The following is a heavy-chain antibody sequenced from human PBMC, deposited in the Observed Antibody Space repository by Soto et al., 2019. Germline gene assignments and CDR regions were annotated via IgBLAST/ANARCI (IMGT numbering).Heavy chain of an antibody. J-gene: IGHJ6*02. D-gene: IGHD2-2*01. CDR3: AKEGNVVVPAALYYYYGMDV. CDR2: ISYDGSNK. Sequence: GGSLRLSCAASGFTFSSYGMHWVRQAPGKGLEWVAVISYDGSNKYYADSVKGRFTISRDNSKNTLYLQMNSLRAEDTAVYYCAKEGNVVVPAALYYYYGMDVWGQGTTVTVSS. CDR1: GFTFSSYG. V-gene: IGHV3-30*18.